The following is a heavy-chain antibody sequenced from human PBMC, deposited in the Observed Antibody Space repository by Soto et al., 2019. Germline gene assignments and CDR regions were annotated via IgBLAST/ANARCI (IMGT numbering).Heavy chain of an antibody. Sequence: PGGSLRLSCAASGFTFSRYSMNWVRQAPGKGLEWVSYISSSSSTIYYAASVKGRFTISRDNAKNSLYLQMNSLRDEDTAVYYCARMNYYDTSGYPFDYWGQGMMVTVSS. CDR1: GFTFSRYS. V-gene: IGHV3-48*02. CDR2: ISSSSSTI. J-gene: IGHJ4*02. D-gene: IGHD3-22*01. CDR3: ARMNYYDTSGYPFDY.